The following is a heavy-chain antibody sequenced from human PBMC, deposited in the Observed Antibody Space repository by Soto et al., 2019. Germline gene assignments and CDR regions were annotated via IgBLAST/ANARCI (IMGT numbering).Heavy chain of an antibody. D-gene: IGHD3-10*01. CDR3: ARAQGSGFLVS. CDR2: IYYSGST. J-gene: IGHJ4*02. V-gene: IGHV4-30-4*01. Sequence: QVQLQESGPGLVKPSQTLSLTCTVSGGSISSGYYYWSWIRQPPGKGLEWIGCIYYSGSTYYNPSVKRRVTISVDTSKNQFSLKLSSVTAADTAVYYCARAQGSGFLVSWGQGTLVTVSS. CDR1: GGSISSGYYY.